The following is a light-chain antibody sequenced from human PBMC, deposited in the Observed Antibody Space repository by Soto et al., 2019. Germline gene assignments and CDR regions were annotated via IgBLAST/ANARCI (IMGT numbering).Light chain of an antibody. J-gene: IGLJ1*01. CDR3: CSYAGSFYV. CDR1: SIDVGGYNY. CDR2: DVS. V-gene: IGLV2-11*01. Sequence: QSVLTQPRSVSGSPGQSVTISCTGTSIDVGGYNYVSWYQQHPDKAPKLMIYDVSKRPSGVPDRFSGSKSGNTASLTISGLQAEDEADYYCCSYAGSFYVFGTGTKVTVL.